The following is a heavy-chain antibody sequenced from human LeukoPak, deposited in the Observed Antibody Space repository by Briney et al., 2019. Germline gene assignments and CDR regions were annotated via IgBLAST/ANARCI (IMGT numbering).Heavy chain of an antibody. J-gene: IGHJ4*02. Sequence: GGSLRLSCEASGFTFSGYWMSWVRQAPGKGLEWVTNIKQDGSEKYYVDSVKGRFTISRDNTKNSLYLQMNSLRAEDTAVYFCAKDRLGGPYFFHYWGQGTLVTVSS. CDR1: GFTFSGYW. D-gene: IGHD3-16*01. CDR2: IKQDGSEK. V-gene: IGHV3-7*03. CDR3: AKDRLGGPYFFHY.